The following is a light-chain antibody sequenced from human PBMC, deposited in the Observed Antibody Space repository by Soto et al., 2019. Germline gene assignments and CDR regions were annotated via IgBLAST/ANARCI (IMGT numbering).Light chain of an antibody. Sequence: QSVLTQPLSVSGSPGQSVAISCTGTSSDVGSYNRVSWYQQPPGAAPKLMIYEVSNRPSGVPDRFSGSKSGNTASLTISWLQAEDEADYYCNSYTGSSTYVFGTGTKVTVL. CDR1: SSDVGSYNR. CDR2: EVS. V-gene: IGLV2-18*02. J-gene: IGLJ1*01. CDR3: NSYTGSSTYV.